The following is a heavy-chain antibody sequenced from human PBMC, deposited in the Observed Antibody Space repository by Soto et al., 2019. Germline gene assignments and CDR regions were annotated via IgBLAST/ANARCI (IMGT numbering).Heavy chain of an antibody. CDR1: GFTFSSYA. V-gene: IGHV3-30-3*01. CDR3: ARDKFIGYCSGGSCYTPQKTKIYYYYGMDV. Sequence: GGSLRLSCAASGFTFSSYAMHWVRQAPGKGLEWVAVISYDGSNKYYADSVKGRFTISRDNSKNTLYLQMNSLRAEDTAVYYCARDKFIGYCSGGSCYTPQKTKIYYYYGMDVWGQGTTVTVSS. J-gene: IGHJ6*02. D-gene: IGHD2-15*01. CDR2: ISYDGSNK.